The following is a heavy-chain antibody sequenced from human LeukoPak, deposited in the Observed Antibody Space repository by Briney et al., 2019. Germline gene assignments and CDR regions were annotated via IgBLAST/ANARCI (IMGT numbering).Heavy chain of an antibody. CDR3: ARDLSGYYYKSFDY. V-gene: IGHV3-33*01. D-gene: IGHD3-22*01. J-gene: IGHJ4*02. CDR2: IWYDGSNK. CDR1: GFTFSSYG. Sequence: PGGSLRLSCVASGFTFSSYGMHWVRQAPGKGLEWVAVIWYDGSNKYYADSVKGRFTISRDNSKNTLYLQMNSLRAEDTAVYYCARDLSGYYYKSFDYWGQGTLVTVSS.